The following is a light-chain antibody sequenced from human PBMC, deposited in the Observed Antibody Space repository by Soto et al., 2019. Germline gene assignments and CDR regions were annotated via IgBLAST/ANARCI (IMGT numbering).Light chain of an antibody. V-gene: IGLV1-40*01. CDR3: QSYGGGSEV. CDR1: RSSIGAGYA. J-gene: IGLJ2*01. CDR2: GNR. Sequence: QSVLTQPPSVSGAPGQSVTVSCSGVRSSIGAGYAVSWYQHSPGTAPRLLIYGNRNRPSGVAERFSASKSGTSASLTIAGLQAEDEADYYCQSYGGGSEVFGGGTKLTVL.